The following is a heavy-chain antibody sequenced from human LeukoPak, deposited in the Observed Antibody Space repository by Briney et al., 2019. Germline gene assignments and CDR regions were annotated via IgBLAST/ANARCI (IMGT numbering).Heavy chain of an antibody. V-gene: IGHV4-39*01. CDR2: IYYSGST. Sequence: SETLSLTCIVSGGSISSSSYYWGWIRQPPGKGLEWIGSIYYSGSTYYNPSLKSRVTISVDTSKNQFSLKLSSVTAADTAVYYCARQPTESIAARRRGGNWFDPWGQGTLVTVSS. CDR3: ARQPTESIAARRRGGNWFDP. J-gene: IGHJ5*02. D-gene: IGHD6-6*01. CDR1: GGSISSSSYY.